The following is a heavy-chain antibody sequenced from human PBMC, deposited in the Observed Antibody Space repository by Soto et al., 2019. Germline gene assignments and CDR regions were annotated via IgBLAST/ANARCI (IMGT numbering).Heavy chain of an antibody. CDR2: ISSSSSYI. V-gene: IGHV3-21*01. CDR3: ARDLGRLLWFGGIEGRGTYFDY. Sequence: EVQLVESGGGLVKPGGSLRLSCAASGFTFSSYSMNWVRQAPGKGLEWVSSISSSSSYIYYADSVKGRFTISRDNAKNSLYLQMNSLRAEDTAVYYCARDLGRLLWFGGIEGRGTYFDYWGQGTLVTVSS. D-gene: IGHD3-10*01. J-gene: IGHJ4*02. CDR1: GFTFSSYS.